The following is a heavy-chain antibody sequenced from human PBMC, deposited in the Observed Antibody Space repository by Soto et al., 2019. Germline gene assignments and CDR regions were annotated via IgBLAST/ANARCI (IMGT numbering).Heavy chain of an antibody. Sequence: ASVKVSCKASGYTFTSYGISWVRQAPGQGLEWMGWIGAYNGNTNYAQKLQGRVTMTTDTSTSTAYMELRSLRSDDTAVYYCARDHRSSGSYYTGHLDYWGQGTLVTVSS. CDR1: GYTFTSYG. CDR2: IGAYNGNT. J-gene: IGHJ4*02. V-gene: IGHV1-18*01. CDR3: ARDHRSSGSYYTGHLDY. D-gene: IGHD3-10*01.